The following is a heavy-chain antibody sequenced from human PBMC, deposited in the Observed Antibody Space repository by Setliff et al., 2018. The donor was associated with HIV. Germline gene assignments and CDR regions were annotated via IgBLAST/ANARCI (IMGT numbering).Heavy chain of an antibody. CDR2: ITGSAGGNSA. Sequence: GSLRLSCAASGLTFSIFDMTWVRQAPGKGLEWVSTITGSAGGNSAHYADSVKGRFTISRDNPKNKLYLQMNRLRAEDTAVYYCARHGGTFDPWGPGTLVTVS. CDR1: GLTFSIFD. V-gene: IGHV3-23*01. CDR3: ARHGGTFDP. J-gene: IGHJ5*02.